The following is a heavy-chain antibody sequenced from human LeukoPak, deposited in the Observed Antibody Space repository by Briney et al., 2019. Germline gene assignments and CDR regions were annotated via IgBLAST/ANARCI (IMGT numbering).Heavy chain of an antibody. Sequence: PGGSLRLSCAASGFTFSSYAMSWVRQAPGKGLEWVSAISGSGGSTYYADSVKGRFTISRDNSKNTLYLQMNSLRAEDTAVYYCAKSPRGDYGAAPAYYFDYWGQGTLVTVSS. D-gene: IGHD4/OR15-4a*01. CDR2: ISGSGGST. CDR3: AKSPRGDYGAAPAYYFDY. J-gene: IGHJ4*02. CDR1: GFTFSSYA. V-gene: IGHV3-23*01.